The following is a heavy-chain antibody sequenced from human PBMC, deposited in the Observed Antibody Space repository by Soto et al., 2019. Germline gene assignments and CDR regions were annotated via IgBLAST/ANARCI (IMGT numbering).Heavy chain of an antibody. V-gene: IGHV3-13*04. J-gene: IGHJ5*01. CDR1: GISLRGYG. Sequence: EVQLVESGGGLVQPGGSPRLSRAGPGISLRGYGMEWVRQLTGKVLGWGPTIATSGDTFYSGSVEGRFTTSREDAKNSLYLQMDSLRAEDTAVYYCVRTRGNRIAAAGAYWIDSWGQGTLVTVSS. D-gene: IGHD6-13*01. CDR2: IATSGDT. CDR3: VRTRGNRIAAAGAYWIDS.